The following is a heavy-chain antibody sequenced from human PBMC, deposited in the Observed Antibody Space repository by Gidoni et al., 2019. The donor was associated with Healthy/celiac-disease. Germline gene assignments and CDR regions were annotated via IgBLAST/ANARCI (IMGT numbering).Heavy chain of an antibody. CDR1: GFTFGSYA. CDR2: ISGSGGST. D-gene: IGHD3-3*01. Sequence: EVQLLESGGGLVQPGGSLRFSCAASGFTFGSYAMSWVRQAPGKGLEWVSAISGSGGSTYYADSVKGRFTISRDNSKNTLYLQMNSLRAEDTAVYYCAKDRSWSGYHPFFDYWGQGTLVTVSS. CDR3: AKDRSWSGYHPFFDY. J-gene: IGHJ4*02. V-gene: IGHV3-23*01.